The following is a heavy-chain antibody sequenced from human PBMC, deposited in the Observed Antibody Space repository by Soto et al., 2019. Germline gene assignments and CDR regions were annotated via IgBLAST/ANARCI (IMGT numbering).Heavy chain of an antibody. D-gene: IGHD6-19*01. V-gene: IGHV1-69*01. CDR1: GGTFSSYA. Sequence: QVQLVQSGAEVKKPGSSVKVSCKASGGTFSSYAISWVRQAPGQGLEWMGGIIPIFGTANYAQKFQGRVTISADETTSTAYMEPSSLRSEDTAVYYGARDSGYSSGWYNFDYWGQGTLVTVSS. CDR2: IIPIFGTA. CDR3: ARDSGYSSGWYNFDY. J-gene: IGHJ4*02.